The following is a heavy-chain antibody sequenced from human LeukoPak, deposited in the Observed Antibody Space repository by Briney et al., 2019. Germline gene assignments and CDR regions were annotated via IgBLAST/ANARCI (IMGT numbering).Heavy chain of an antibody. CDR1: GYTLTELS. Sequence: ASVKVSCKVSGYTLTELSMHWVRQAPGKGLEWMGGFDPEDGETIYAQKFQGRVTITTDESTSTAYMELSSLRSEDTAVYYCARSPKLTTVTPFDYWGQGTLVTVSS. V-gene: IGHV1-24*01. D-gene: IGHD4-11*01. CDR3: ARSPKLTTVTPFDY. J-gene: IGHJ4*02. CDR2: FDPEDGET.